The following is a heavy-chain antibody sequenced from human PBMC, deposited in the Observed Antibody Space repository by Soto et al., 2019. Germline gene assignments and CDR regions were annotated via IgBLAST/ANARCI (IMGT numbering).Heavy chain of an antibody. J-gene: IGHJ4*02. Sequence: SQSPSLTCAISGVSVSGNSAASNWSRPSPWRGLEWLGRTYYRSKWYYDYAVPVKSQVTITPNTSKNQFSLDLDSVTPEDTAVYCFARDFPYYESIDCFLDYWGQGALVTVSS. CDR3: ARDFPYYESIDCFLDY. D-gene: IGHD3-16*01. CDR2: TYYRSKWYY. CDR1: GVSVSGNSAA. V-gene: IGHV6-1*01.